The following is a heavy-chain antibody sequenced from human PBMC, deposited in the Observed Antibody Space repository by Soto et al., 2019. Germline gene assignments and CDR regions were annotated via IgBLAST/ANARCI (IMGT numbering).Heavy chain of an antibody. CDR1: GYTFTSYD. CDR2: MNPNSGNT. V-gene: IGHV1-8*01. J-gene: IGHJ5*02. D-gene: IGHD2-2*01. Sequence: QVPLVQSGAEVKKPGASVKVSCKASGYTFTSYDINWVRQATGQGLEWMGWMNPNSGNTGYAQKFQGRVTMTRNTSISTAYMELSSLRSEDTAVYYCARAGGDIVVVPAANAGGNWFDPWGQGTLVTVSS. CDR3: ARAGGDIVVVPAANAGGNWFDP.